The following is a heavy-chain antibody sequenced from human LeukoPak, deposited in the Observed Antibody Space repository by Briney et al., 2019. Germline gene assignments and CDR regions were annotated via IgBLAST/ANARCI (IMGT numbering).Heavy chain of an antibody. J-gene: IGHJ4*02. D-gene: IGHD6-19*01. V-gene: IGHV4-4*07. CDR1: GGSISSYY. CDR3: ARVSSSGWRLDY. CDR2: IYTSGST. Sequence: SETLSLTCTVSGGSISSYYWSWIRQPAGKGLEWIGRIYTSGSTNYNPPLKSRVTMSVDTSKNQFSLKLSSVTAADTAVYYCARVSSSGWRLDYWGQGTLITVSS.